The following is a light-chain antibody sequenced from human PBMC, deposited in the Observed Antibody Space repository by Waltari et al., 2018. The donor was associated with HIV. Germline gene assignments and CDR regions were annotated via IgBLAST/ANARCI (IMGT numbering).Light chain of an antibody. J-gene: IGLJ1*01. CDR2: DVS. Sequence: QPRSVSGSPGQSVTISCTGTSSNYVSWYQQHPGKAPKVIIYDVSKRPSGVPDRFSGSKSGNTASLTISGLQAEDEADYYCCSFAGSYSYVFGTGTKVTVL. CDR1: SSNY. V-gene: IGLV2-11*01. CDR3: CSFAGSYSYV.